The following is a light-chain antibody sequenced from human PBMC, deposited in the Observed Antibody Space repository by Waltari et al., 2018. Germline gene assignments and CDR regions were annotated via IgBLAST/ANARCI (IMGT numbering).Light chain of an antibody. CDR3: QSADSSGTYAWV. CDR1: ALPKQY. CDR2: KDS. J-gene: IGLJ3*02. V-gene: IGLV3-25*03. Sequence: SYELTQPPSVSVSPGQTARITCSGDALPKQYAYWYQQKPGQAPVLVIYKDSERPSGIPGRFSGSSSGTTVTLTISGGQAEDEADYYCQSADSSGTYAWVFGGGTKLTVL.